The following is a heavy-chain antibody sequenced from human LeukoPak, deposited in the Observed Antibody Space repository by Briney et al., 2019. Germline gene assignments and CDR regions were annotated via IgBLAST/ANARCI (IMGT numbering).Heavy chain of an antibody. CDR2: INTDTGNP. V-gene: IGHV7-4-1*02. Sequence: ASVKVSCNASGYTFTGYYMHWVRQAPGQGLEWMGWINTDTGNPTYAQGFTGRFVFSLDTSVSTAYLQISSLKAADTAVYYCARASCTGGTCPTFIDFWGQGTLVTVSS. CDR1: GYTFTGYY. CDR3: ARASCTGGTCPTFIDF. J-gene: IGHJ4*02. D-gene: IGHD2-15*01.